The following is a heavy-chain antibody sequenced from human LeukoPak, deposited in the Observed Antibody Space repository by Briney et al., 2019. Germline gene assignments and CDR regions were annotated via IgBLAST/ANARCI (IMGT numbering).Heavy chain of an antibody. CDR1: GYTFTSYG. D-gene: IGHD1-7*01. V-gene: IGHV1-18*01. J-gene: IGHJ6*02. CDR3: ARGGQLELWYGMDV. Sequence: ASVKVSCKASGYTFTSYGTSWVRQAPGQGLEWMGWISAYNGNTNYAQKLQGRVTMTTDTSTSTAYMELRSLRPDDTAVYYCARGGQLELWYGMDVWGQGTTVTVSS. CDR2: ISAYNGNT.